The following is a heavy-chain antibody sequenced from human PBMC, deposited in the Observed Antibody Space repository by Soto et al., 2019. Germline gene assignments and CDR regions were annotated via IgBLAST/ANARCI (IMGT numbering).Heavy chain of an antibody. D-gene: IGHD6-25*01. Sequence: SVKVSCKASGYTFTTYDINWVRQSPGQGLEWMGWMNPYTGKAGYSQKFQGRVTMTRDNSISTAYMELSSLRSEDTAVYYCARRKERSGPNYFDYWGQGTLVTVSS. CDR2: MNPYTGKA. CDR3: ARRKERSGPNYFDY. V-gene: IGHV1-8*01. J-gene: IGHJ4*02. CDR1: GYTFTTYD.